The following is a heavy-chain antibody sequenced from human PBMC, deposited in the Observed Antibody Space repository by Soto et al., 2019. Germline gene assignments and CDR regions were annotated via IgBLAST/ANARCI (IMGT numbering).Heavy chain of an antibody. V-gene: IGHV4-34*01. J-gene: IGHJ1*01. CDR1: GGSFSGYY. CDR2: INHSGST. D-gene: IGHD3-16*02. CDR3: ARVSVPAGSYSLKH. Sequence: QVQLQQWGAGLLKPSETLSLTCAVYGGSFSGYYWSWIRQPPGKGLEWIGEINHSGSTNCNPSLKSRVTVSVDTSKNQFSLKLSSVTAADTAVYYCARVSVPAGSYSLKHSGQGTLVTVSS.